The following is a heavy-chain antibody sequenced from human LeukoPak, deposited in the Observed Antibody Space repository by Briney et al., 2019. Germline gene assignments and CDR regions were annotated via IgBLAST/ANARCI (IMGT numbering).Heavy chain of an antibody. CDR3: ARGDCSSTNCSFDY. CDR1: GGSISRGSYY. V-gene: IGHV4-61*02. CDR2: IYTSVST. D-gene: IGHD2-2*01. J-gene: IGHJ4*02. Sequence: PSETLSLTCTVSGGSISRGSYYWSWIRQPAGKGLEWIGRIYTSVSTNYNPSLKSRVTISVDTSKNQFSLKLSSVTAADTAVYYCARGDCSSTNCSFDYWGQGTLVTVSS.